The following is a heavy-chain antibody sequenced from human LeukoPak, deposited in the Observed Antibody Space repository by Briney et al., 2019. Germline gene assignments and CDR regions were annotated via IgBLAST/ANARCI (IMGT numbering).Heavy chain of an antibody. CDR2: INSDGRST. D-gene: IGHD3-10*01. CDR3: AREAYGSGKRYFDY. V-gene: IGHV3-74*01. CDR1: GFTFSSYW. Sequence: GGSLRLSCADSGFTFSSYWMHWVRQAPGKGLVWVSRINSDGRSTTYADSVKGRFTISRDNAKNTLYLHMNSLRVEDTAVFYCAREAYGSGKRYFDYWGQGTLVTVSS. J-gene: IGHJ4*02.